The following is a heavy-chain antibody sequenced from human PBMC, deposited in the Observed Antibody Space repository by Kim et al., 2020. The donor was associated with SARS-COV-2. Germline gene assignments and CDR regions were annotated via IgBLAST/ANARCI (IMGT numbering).Heavy chain of an antibody. D-gene: IGHD6-13*01. CDR2: GST. Sequence: GSTYYVHAAKSRFTISRDNSKNTVYLKMNSLRAEDTAVYYCAKQLNGLGHYWGQGTLVTVSS. CDR3: AKQLNGLGHY. V-gene: IGHV3-66*01. J-gene: IGHJ4*02.